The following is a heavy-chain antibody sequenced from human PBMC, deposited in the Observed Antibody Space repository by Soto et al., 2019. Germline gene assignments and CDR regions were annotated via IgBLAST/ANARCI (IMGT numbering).Heavy chain of an antibody. V-gene: IGHV5-51*01. CDR2: IYPGDSDT. CDR1: GYSFTSYW. J-gene: IGHJ6*02. Sequence: RGESLKISCKGSGYSFTSYWIGWVRQMPGKGLEWMGIIYPGDSDTRYSPSFQGQVTISADKSISTAYLQWSSLKASDTAMYYCARLGGGYCSSTSCYINYYYGMDVWGQGTTVTVSS. D-gene: IGHD2-2*02. CDR3: ARLGGGYCSSTSCYINYYYGMDV.